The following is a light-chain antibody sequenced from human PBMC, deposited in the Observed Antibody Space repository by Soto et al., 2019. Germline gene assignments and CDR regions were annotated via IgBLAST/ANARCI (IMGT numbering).Light chain of an antibody. CDR2: EVS. CDR1: SSDVGGFNH. V-gene: IGLV2-14*01. J-gene: IGLJ1*01. Sequence: QSALTQPASVSGSPGQSINISSTGTSSDVGGFNHVSWYQQHPGKAPKLMIYEVSNRPSGVSNRFSGSKSGNTASLTISGLQAEDEADYYCTSYTSTSNPFVFGTGTKLTVL. CDR3: TSYTSTSNPFV.